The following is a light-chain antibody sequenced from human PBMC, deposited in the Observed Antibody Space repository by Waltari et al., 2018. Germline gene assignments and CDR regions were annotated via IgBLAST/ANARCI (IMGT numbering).Light chain of an antibody. CDR2: GST. CDR3: QSYDTSLSVV. J-gene: IGLJ3*02. V-gene: IGLV1-40*01. CDR1: GSTIGAGYD. Sequence: HSVLTQPPSVSGAPGQRVTIPCTGSGSTIGAGYDVHWYQQLPRAAPKLLIYGSTTRPLGVPDRFFGSTSGTSASLTITGLQAEDEADYYCQSYDTSLSVVFGGGTKLTVL.